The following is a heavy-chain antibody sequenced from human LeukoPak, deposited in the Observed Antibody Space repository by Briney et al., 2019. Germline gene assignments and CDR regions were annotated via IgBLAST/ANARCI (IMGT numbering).Heavy chain of an antibody. D-gene: IGHD1-26*01. CDR3: ARVAVGAHDAFDI. Sequence: GASVKVSCKASGYTFTSYGISWVRQAPGQGLEWMGWISAYNGDTNYAQKLQGRVTMTTDTSTSTDYMELRSLRTDDTAVYYCARVAVGAHDAFDIWGQGTMVTVSS. CDR1: GYTFTSYG. V-gene: IGHV1-18*01. J-gene: IGHJ3*02. CDR2: ISAYNGDT.